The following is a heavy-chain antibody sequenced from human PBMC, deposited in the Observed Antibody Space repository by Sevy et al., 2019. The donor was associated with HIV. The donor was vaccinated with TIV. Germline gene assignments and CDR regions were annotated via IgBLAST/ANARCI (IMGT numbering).Heavy chain of an antibody. CDR2: IYYSGST. V-gene: IGHV4-39*01. CDR1: GGSISSSSYY. CDR3: ARLGDDYGDLLYDY. J-gene: IGHJ4*02. D-gene: IGHD4-17*01. Sequence: SETLSLTCTVSGGSISSSSYYWGWIRQPPGKGLEWIGSIYYSGSTYYIPSLKSRVTISVDTSKNQFSLKLSSVTAADTAVYYCARLGDDYGDLLYDYWGQGTLVTVSS.